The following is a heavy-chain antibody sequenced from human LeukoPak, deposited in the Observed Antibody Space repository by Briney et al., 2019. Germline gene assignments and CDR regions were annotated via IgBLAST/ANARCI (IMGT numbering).Heavy chain of an antibody. Sequence: SETLSLTCAVYGGSFSGYYWSWIRQPPGKGLEWIGEINHSGSTYFNPSLNSRVTISVDTSKNLFSLKLTSVTATDTAVYYCARGPYGDYYFDYWGQGTLVTVSS. J-gene: IGHJ4*02. CDR1: GGSFSGYY. V-gene: IGHV4-34*01. CDR2: INHSGST. CDR3: ARGPYGDYYFDY. D-gene: IGHD4-17*01.